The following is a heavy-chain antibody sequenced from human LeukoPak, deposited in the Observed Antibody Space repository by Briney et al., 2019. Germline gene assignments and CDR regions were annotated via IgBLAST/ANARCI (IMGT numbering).Heavy chain of an antibody. Sequence: SVKFSSKASGGAFRSYAISWVRPAPGQGSAWMGRLIPILGIANYTQKFQGRVTITEDTSTDTAYMELSSLRSEDTAVYYCAAGHPPHYYYDSTRHTPYAFDIWGQGTMVTVSS. CDR3: AAGHPPHYYYDSTRHTPYAFDI. J-gene: IGHJ3*02. CDR2: LIPILGIA. V-gene: IGHV1-69*04. CDR1: GGAFRSYA. D-gene: IGHD3-22*01.